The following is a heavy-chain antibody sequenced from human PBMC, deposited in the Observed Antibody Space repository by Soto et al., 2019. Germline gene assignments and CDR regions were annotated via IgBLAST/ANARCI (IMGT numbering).Heavy chain of an antibody. CDR2: IKSKTDGGTT. CDR3: TTDPVTMIVVVPSSG. J-gene: IGHJ4*02. CDR1: GFTFSNAW. D-gene: IGHD3-22*01. V-gene: IGHV3-15*07. Sequence: GGSLTLSCAASGFTFSNAWMNWVRQAPGKELEWVGRIKSKTDGGTTDYAAPVKGRFTISRDDSKNTLYLQMNSLKTEDTAVYYCTTDPVTMIVVVPSSGWGQGTLVTVSS.